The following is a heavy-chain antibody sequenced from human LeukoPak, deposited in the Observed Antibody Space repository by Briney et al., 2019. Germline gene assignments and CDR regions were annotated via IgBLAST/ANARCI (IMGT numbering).Heavy chain of an antibody. Sequence: SETLSLTCTVSGGSISSSSYYWGWIRQPPGKGLEWIGSIYYSGSTYYNPSLKSRFTISVDTSKNQFSLKLSSVTAADTAVYYCARHRGSYFDYWGQGTLVTVSS. CDR1: GGSISSSSYY. V-gene: IGHV4-39*01. D-gene: IGHD1-26*01. CDR3: ARHRGSYFDY. CDR2: IYYSGST. J-gene: IGHJ4*02.